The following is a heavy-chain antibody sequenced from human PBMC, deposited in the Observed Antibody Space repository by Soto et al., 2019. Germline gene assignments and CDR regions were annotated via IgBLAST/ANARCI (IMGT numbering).Heavy chain of an antibody. D-gene: IGHD4-17*01. V-gene: IGHV4-34*01. CDR3: ARVNKGGDYGDYVMTLDY. CDR1: GGSFSGYY. Sequence: PSETLSLTCAVYGGSFSGYYWSWIRQPPGKGLGWIGEINHSGSTNYNPSLKSRVTISVDTSKNQFSLKLSSVTAADTAVYYCARVNKGGDYGDYVMTLDYWGQGTLVTVSS. J-gene: IGHJ4*02. CDR2: INHSGST.